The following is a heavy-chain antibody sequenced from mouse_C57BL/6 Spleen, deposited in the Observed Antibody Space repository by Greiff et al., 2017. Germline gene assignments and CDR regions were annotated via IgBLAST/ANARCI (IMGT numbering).Heavy chain of an antibody. D-gene: IGHD1-1*01. V-gene: IGHV5-16*01. J-gene: IGHJ2*01. CDR2: INYDGSST. Sequence: EVMLVESEGGLVQPGSSMKLSCTASGFTFSDYYMAWVRQVPEKGLEWVANINYDGSSTYYLDSLKSRFIISRDNAKNILYLQMSSLKSEDTATYYCARIPYYYGSSYSFDYWGQGTTLTVSS. CDR1: GFTFSDYY. CDR3: ARIPYYYGSSYSFDY.